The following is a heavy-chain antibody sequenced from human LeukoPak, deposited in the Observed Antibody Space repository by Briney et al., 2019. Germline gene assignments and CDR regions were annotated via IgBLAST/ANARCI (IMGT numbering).Heavy chain of an antibody. CDR3: ARDGYYGSGSYRGDAFDI. CDR1: GFTFSSYT. D-gene: IGHD3-10*01. V-gene: IGHV3-21*01. J-gene: IGHJ3*02. Sequence: GGSLRLSCAASGFTFSSYTINWVRQAPGKGLEWVSSISSSSSYIYYADSVKGRFTISRDNAKNSLYLQMNSLRAEDTAVYYCARDGYYGSGSYRGDAFDIWGQGTMVTVSS. CDR2: ISSSSSYI.